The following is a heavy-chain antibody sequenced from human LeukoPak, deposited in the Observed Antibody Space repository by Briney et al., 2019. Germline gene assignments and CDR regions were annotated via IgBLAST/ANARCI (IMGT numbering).Heavy chain of an antibody. CDR2: SSSGGSTI. CDR3: ANLFYSGSKYNWFDP. J-gene: IGHJ5*02. D-gene: IGHD1-26*01. V-gene: IGHV3-48*01. Sequence: GGSLRLSCAASGFSFNTYAMNWVRQAPGKGLEWISYSSSGGSTIYYADSVRGRFTISRDNARKSLYLQMNSLRAEDTAVYYCANLFYSGSKYNWFDPWGQGTLVTVSS. CDR1: GFSFNTYA.